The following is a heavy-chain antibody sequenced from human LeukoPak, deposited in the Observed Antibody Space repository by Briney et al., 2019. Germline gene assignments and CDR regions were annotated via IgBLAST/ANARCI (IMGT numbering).Heavy chain of an antibody. V-gene: IGHV3-48*02. CDR3: ARAVESTTIFTNYYYGMDV. D-gene: IGHD3-3*01. Sequence: GGSLRLSCAASGFTFSSYSMTWVRQAPGKGLEWVSYISSSSSTIYYADSVKGRFTISRDNAKNSLYLQMNSLRDEDTAVYYCARAVESTTIFTNYYYGMDVWGQGTTVTVSS. J-gene: IGHJ6*02. CDR1: GFTFSSYS. CDR2: ISSSSSTI.